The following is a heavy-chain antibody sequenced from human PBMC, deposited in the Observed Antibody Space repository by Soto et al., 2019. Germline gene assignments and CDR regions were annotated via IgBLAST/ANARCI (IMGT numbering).Heavy chain of an antibody. D-gene: IGHD6-19*01. Sequence: EKLLVESGGGLVQPGGSLRLSCAASGFTFSGSTMHWVRQASGKGLEWVGHIRSKSDTYATAYAASVKGRFTISRDDSGDTAYLEMNSLNTDDTAVYYGARQWGVSVHGTYYYYGLDVWGQGTTVTVSS. CDR3: ARQWGVSVHGTYYYYGLDV. J-gene: IGHJ6*02. CDR1: GFTFSGST. V-gene: IGHV3-73*02. CDR2: IRSKSDTYAT.